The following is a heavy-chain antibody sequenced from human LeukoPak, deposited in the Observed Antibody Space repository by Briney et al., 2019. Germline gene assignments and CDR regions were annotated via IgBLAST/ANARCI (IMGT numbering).Heavy chain of an antibody. CDR1: GFTFSDHY. CDR3: ARDSADNLD. D-gene: IGHD3-9*01. Sequence: PPGGSLRLSCAASGFTFSDHYMDWVRQAPGKGLEWVANIKEDGSEKNYVDSVKGRFTISRDNAKNSLYLQMNSLRAEDTALYYCARDSADNLDWGQGTLVTVSS. J-gene: IGHJ4*02. V-gene: IGHV3-7*01. CDR2: IKEDGSEK.